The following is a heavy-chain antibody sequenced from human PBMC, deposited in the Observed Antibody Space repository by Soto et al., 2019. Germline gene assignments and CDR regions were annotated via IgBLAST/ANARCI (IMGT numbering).Heavy chain of an antibody. V-gene: IGHV3-66*01. Sequence: EVQLMESGGGLVQPGGSLRPSCAASGFFVTNTFLTWFRQAPGKGREWLSTISSEDNTYYADSVRGRFTISRDSSKNTLYLQMNSLRAEDTAVYHCARDILGGSYDFSHGGQGTLVTVSS. CDR2: ISSEDNT. D-gene: IGHD3-3*01. J-gene: IGHJ1*01. CDR1: GFFVTNTF. CDR3: ARDILGGSYDFSH.